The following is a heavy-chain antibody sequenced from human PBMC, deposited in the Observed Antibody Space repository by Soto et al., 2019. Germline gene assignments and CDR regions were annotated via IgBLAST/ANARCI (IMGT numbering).Heavy chain of an antibody. CDR1: GFTFSSYA. V-gene: IGHV3-23*01. Sequence: GGSLRLSCAASGFTFSSYAMSWVRQAPGKGLEWVSAISGNGGSTYYADSVKGRFTISRDNSKNTLYLQMNSLRAEDTAVYYCAKDPFVDGDAFDIWGQGTMVTVSS. D-gene: IGHD2-15*01. J-gene: IGHJ3*02. CDR2: ISGNGGST. CDR3: AKDPFVDGDAFDI.